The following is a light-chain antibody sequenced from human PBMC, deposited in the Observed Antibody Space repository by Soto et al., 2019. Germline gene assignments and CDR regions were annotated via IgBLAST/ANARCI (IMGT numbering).Light chain of an antibody. J-gene: IGKJ1*01. CDR1: QSISSY. V-gene: IGKV1-39*01. CDR3: QQSYSTLWT. CDR2: GAS. Sequence: DIQMTQSPSSLSASVGDRVTITCRASQSISSYLNWYQQKPGKAPKLLIYGASSLQSGVPSRFSGGGSGTDFTLTISSLQPEDFATYYCQQSYSTLWTFGQGTKVEIK.